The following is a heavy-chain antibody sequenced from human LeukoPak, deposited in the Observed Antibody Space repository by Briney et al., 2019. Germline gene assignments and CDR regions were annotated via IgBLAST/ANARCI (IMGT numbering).Heavy chain of an antibody. J-gene: IGHJ4*02. CDR3: AKDSSSWQLLAAVDY. Sequence: PGGSLRLSCAASGFTFSSYAMSWVRQAPGRGLEWVSAISGSGGSTYYADSVKGRFTISRDNSKNTLYLQMNRLRAEDTAVYYCAKDSSSWQLLAAVDYWGQGTLVTVSS. D-gene: IGHD6-13*01. V-gene: IGHV3-23*01. CDR1: GFTFSSYA. CDR2: ISGSGGST.